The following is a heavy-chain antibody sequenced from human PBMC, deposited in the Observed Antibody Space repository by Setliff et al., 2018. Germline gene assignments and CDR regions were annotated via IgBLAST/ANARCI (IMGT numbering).Heavy chain of an antibody. Sequence: GASVKVSCKASGYTFTSYDINWVRQATGQGLEWMGWMNPNSGNTGYAQKFQGRVTMTRNTSISTAYMELSSLRSEDTAVYYCARRVGSVRIQLPDYWGQGTQVTVSS. V-gene: IGHV1-8*02. CDR1: GYTFTSYD. J-gene: IGHJ4*02. D-gene: IGHD5-18*01. CDR3: ARRVGSVRIQLPDY. CDR2: MNPNSGNT.